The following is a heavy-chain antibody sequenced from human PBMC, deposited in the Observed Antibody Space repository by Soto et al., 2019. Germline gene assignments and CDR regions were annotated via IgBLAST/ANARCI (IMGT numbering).Heavy chain of an antibody. Sequence: ASVKVSCKASGYTFTSFDINWVRQATGQGLEYLGWMNPNSGNTAYVQKFQGRVTMTWDTSITTAYMELSSLRSEDTAVYFCARGIKYGAYSRWFDPWGQGTLVTVSS. J-gene: IGHJ5*02. CDR2: MNPNSGNT. CDR1: GYTFTSFD. V-gene: IGHV1-8*01. CDR3: ARGIKYGAYSRWFDP. D-gene: IGHD4-17*01.